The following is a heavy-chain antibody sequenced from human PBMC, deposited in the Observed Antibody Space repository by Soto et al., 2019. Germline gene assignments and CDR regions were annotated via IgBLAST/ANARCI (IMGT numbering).Heavy chain of an antibody. CDR2: ISHAGSNK. CDR3: AREFGLSAGGSTRGYFLH. CDR1: GFSFSSYA. J-gene: IGHJ1*01. D-gene: IGHD1-26*01. V-gene: IGHV3-30-3*01. Sequence: QVQLVESGGGVVQPGRSLRLSCAASGFSFSSYAMNWVRHVPGKGLEWVAFISHAGSNKYNPNSVKGRVTLSRDNSKNTLYLEMNSLRVEDTAVYYCAREFGLSAGGSTRGYFLHWGQGTLVTVSS.